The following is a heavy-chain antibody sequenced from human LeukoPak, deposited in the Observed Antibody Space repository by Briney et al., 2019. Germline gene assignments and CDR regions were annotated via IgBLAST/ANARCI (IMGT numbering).Heavy chain of an antibody. V-gene: IGHV4-39*01. Sequence: PSETLSLTCTVSGGSISSSSYYWGWIRQPPGKGLEWIGTVFYSGSTYYSPSLKSRVTISVDTSKNPFSLRLSSVTAADTAVYYCARPRSKGDAFDIWGQGTMVTVSS. CDR1: GGSISSSSYY. CDR3: ARPRSKGDAFDI. J-gene: IGHJ3*02. CDR2: VFYSGST. D-gene: IGHD3-10*01.